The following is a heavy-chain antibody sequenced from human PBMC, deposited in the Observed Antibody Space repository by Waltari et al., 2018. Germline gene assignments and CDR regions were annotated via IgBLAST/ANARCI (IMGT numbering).Heavy chain of an antibody. J-gene: IGHJ4*02. CDR2: IIPILGIA. Sequence: QVQLVQSGAEVKKPGSSVKVSCKASGGTFSSYTISWVRQAPGQGLEWRGKIIPILGIANFAQKFQGRVTITADKSTSTAYMELGSLRSEDTAVYYCARVGDYGGNQRGDYWGQGTLVTVSS. CDR1: GGTFSSYT. V-gene: IGHV1-69*02. D-gene: IGHD4-17*01. CDR3: ARVGDYGGNQRGDY.